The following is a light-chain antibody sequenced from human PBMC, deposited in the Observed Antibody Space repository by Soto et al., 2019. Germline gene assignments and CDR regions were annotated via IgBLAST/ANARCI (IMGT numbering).Light chain of an antibody. J-gene: IGKJ1*01. V-gene: IGKV1-39*01. CDR3: QQTYNPPPT. Sequence: DIQMTQSPSSLSAAAGDRVTITCRASQSINNYLNWYQHRHWESPKLLIFGASSLQRGVPSRFSGSGSGTEFPLTISSLQREDFATYYCQQTYNPPPTFGPGTKVEI. CDR1: QSINNY. CDR2: GAS.